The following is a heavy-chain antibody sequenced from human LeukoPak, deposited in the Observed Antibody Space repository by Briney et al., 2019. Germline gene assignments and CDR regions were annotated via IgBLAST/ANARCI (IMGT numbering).Heavy chain of an antibody. CDR1: GYTFTSYD. CDR3: AITSGSSGWYLFSPH. CDR2: MNPNSGNT. J-gene: IGHJ1*01. D-gene: IGHD6-19*01. Sequence: GASVKVSCKASGYTFTSYDINWGRQATGQGLEWMGWMNPNSGNTGYAQKFQGRVTMTRNTSIRTAYMELRSLRSEDTAVYYCAITSGSSGWYLFSPHWGQGTLVTVSS. V-gene: IGHV1-8*02.